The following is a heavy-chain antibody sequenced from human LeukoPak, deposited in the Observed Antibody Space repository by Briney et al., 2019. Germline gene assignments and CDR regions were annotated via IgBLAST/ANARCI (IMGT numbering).Heavy chain of an antibody. D-gene: IGHD6-19*01. V-gene: IGHV3-30*02. Sequence: GGSLRLSCAASGFTFSSYGMHWVRQAPGKGLEWVAFIRYDGSNKYYADSVKGRFTISRDNSKNTLYLQMNSLRAEDTAVYYCAKGGANSGWYSNYFDYWGQGTLVTVSS. CDR1: GFTFSSYG. J-gene: IGHJ4*02. CDR3: AKGGANSGWYSNYFDY. CDR2: IRYDGSNK.